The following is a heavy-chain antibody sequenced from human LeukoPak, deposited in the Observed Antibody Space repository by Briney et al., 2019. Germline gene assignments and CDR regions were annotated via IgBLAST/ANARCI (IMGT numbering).Heavy chain of an antibody. V-gene: IGHV3-30*18. J-gene: IGHJ5*02. CDR1: GLTFSSYA. CDR2: ISFDGSNN. Sequence: GGSLRLSCAASGLTFSSYAMHWVRQAPGKGLGWVAVISFDGSNNYHADSVKGRFTISRDNSKNTLYLQMNSLRAEDTAVYYCAKGADVWFDPWGQGTLVTVSS. CDR3: AKGADVWFDP.